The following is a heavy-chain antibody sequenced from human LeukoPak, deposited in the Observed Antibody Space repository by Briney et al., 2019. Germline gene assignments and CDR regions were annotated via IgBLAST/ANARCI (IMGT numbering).Heavy chain of an antibody. CDR1: DGSISSGDYY. V-gene: IGHV4-61*08. CDR2: IYYSGST. J-gene: IGHJ5*02. D-gene: IGHD3-3*01. CDR3: AREAYYDFWSGYYKWFDP. Sequence: SQTLSLTCTVSDGSISSGDYYWSWIRQPPGKGLEWIGYIYYSGSTNYNPSLKSRVTISVDTSKNQFSLKLSSVTAADTAVYYCAREAYYDFWSGYYKWFDPWGQGTLVTVSS.